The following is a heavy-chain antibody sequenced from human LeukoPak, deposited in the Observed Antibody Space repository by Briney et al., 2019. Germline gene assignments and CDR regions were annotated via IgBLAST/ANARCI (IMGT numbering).Heavy chain of an antibody. J-gene: IGHJ4*02. CDR1: GFVFDEHG. Sequence: PGGSLRLSCTASGFVFDEHGMTWVRQVPGRGVEWVSGINWSGKSTSYGDPVSGRFTISRENAKPTLSLQMDSLRAEDTALYYCARAPTTPPFYFDYWGQGTLVTVSS. V-gene: IGHV3-20*04. CDR2: INWSGKST. CDR3: ARAPTTPPFYFDY. D-gene: IGHD1-26*01.